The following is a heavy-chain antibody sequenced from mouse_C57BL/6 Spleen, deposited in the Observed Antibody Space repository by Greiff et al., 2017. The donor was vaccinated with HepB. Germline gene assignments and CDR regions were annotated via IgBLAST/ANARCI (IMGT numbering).Heavy chain of an antibody. CDR1: GYTFTDYY. CDR3: ARSGITTVVATREDFDY. J-gene: IGHJ2*01. CDR2: IYPGSGNT. V-gene: IGHV1-76*01. Sequence: VKVVESGAELVRPGASVKLSCKASGYTFTDYYINWVKQRPGQGLEWIARIYPGSGNTYYNEKFKGKATLTAEKSSSTAYMQLSSLTSEDSAVYFCARSGITTVVATREDFDYWGQGTTLTVSS. D-gene: IGHD1-1*01.